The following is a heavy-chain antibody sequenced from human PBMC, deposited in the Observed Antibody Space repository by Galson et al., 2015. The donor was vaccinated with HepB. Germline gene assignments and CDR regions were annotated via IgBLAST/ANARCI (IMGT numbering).Heavy chain of an antibody. CDR3: TRAPYGSGSYLFDY. D-gene: IGHD3-10*01. V-gene: IGHV3-49*03. CDR1: GFTFGDYA. Sequence: SLRLSCAASGFTFGDYAMSWFRQAPGKGLEWVGFIRSKAYGGTTEYAASVKGRFTISRDDSKSIAYLQMNSLKTEDTAVYYCTRAPYGSGSYLFDYWGRGTLVTVSS. J-gene: IGHJ4*02. CDR2: IRSKAYGGTT.